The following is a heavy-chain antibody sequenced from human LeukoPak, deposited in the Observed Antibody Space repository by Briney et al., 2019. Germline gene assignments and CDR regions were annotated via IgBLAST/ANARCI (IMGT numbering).Heavy chain of an antibody. Sequence: SETLSLTCTVSGGSISSYYWSWIRQPPGKGLEWIGYIYYSGSTNYNPSLKSRVTISVDTSKNQFSLKLSSVTAADTAVYYCASCRDGYNFLYYYYYMDVWGKGTTVTISS. J-gene: IGHJ6*03. CDR3: ASCRDGYNFLYYYYYMDV. V-gene: IGHV4-59*08. CDR2: IYYSGST. D-gene: IGHD5-24*01. CDR1: GGSISSYY.